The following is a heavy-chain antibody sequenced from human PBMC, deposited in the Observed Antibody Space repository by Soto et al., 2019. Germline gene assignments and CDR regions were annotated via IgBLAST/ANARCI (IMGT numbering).Heavy chain of an antibody. CDR2: IDNAGSSA. Sequence: EVQLVESGGGLVQPGGSLRLPCAASGFTFSIYWMHWVRQAPGKGPVWVSRIDNAGSSARYADSVKGRFTISRDNAKNTVYLQMNSPRAEDTAVYYCTRVGGSVSGMDVWGQGTTVTVSS. D-gene: IGHD1-26*01. V-gene: IGHV3-74*01. J-gene: IGHJ6*02. CDR3: TRVGGSVSGMDV. CDR1: GFTFSIYW.